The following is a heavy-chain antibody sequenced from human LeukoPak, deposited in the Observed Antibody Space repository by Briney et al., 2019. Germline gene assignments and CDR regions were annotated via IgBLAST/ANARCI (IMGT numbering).Heavy chain of an antibody. CDR1: GYSISSGYY. Sequence: SETLSLTCAVSGYSISSGYYWGWIRQPPGKGLEWIGSIYHSGSTYYNPSPKSRVTISVDTSKNQFSLKLSSVTAADTAVYYCARARSGYSGYDQDDAFDIWGQGTMVTVSS. CDR2: IYHSGST. D-gene: IGHD5-12*01. CDR3: ARARSGYSGYDQDDAFDI. V-gene: IGHV4-38-2*01. J-gene: IGHJ3*02.